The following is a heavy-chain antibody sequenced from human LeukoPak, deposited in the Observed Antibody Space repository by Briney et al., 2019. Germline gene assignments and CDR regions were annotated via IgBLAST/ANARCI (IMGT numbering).Heavy chain of an antibody. CDR2: ISAYNGNT. D-gene: IGHD6-19*01. Sequence: ASVTVSCKASGYTFTSYGISWVRQAPGQGLEWMGWISAYNGNTNYAQKLQGRVTVTTDTSTSTAYMELRSLRSDDTAVYYCARDSYSGWSYYYYYGMDVWGQGTTVTVSS. J-gene: IGHJ6*02. CDR1: GYTFTSYG. V-gene: IGHV1-18*01. CDR3: ARDSYSGWSYYYYYGMDV.